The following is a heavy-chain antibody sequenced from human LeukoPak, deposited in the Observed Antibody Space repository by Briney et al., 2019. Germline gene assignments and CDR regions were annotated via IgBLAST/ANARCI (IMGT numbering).Heavy chain of an antibody. V-gene: IGHV4-4*09. CDR3: ARASSSGTHISGYYYYMDV. Sequence: SATLSLTGPVSGGSISSYYWSWIRQPPGKGLEGIGYIYTSGSTNYNPSLKSRVTISVDTFKNQFSLKLSSVTAADTAVYYCARASSSGTHISGYYYYMDVWGTGTTVSVSS. D-gene: IGHD3-10*01. J-gene: IGHJ6*03. CDR2: IYTSGST. CDR1: GGSISSYY.